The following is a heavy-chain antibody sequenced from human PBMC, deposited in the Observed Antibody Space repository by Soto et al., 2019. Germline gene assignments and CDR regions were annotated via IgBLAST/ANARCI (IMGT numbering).Heavy chain of an antibody. J-gene: IGHJ4*02. CDR2: IYSDGRT. CDR1: GLTVRTNY. Sequence: PGGSLRLSCSASGLTVRTNYMSWVRQAPGKGLEWVSIIYSDGRTYHADSVKGRFTISRDDSKNTLYLQMNSLSAEDTSVYYCARIPPLAFDYWGQGTLVTVSS. V-gene: IGHV3-66*01. CDR3: ARIPPLAFDY. D-gene: IGHD2-21*01.